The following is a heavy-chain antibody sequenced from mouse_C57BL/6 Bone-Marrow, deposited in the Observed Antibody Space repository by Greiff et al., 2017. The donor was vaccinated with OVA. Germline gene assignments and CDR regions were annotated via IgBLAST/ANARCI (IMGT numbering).Heavy chain of an antibody. V-gene: IGHV1-82*01. Sequence: QVQLQQSGPELVKPGASVKISCKASGYAFSSSWMNWVKQRPGKGLEWIGRIYPGDGDTNYNGKFKGKATLTADKSSSTAYMQLSNLQSENSAVYFCALFYYGNYYAMDYWGQGTSVTVSS. D-gene: IGHD2-1*01. J-gene: IGHJ4*01. CDR3: ALFYYGNYYAMDY. CDR1: GYAFSSSW. CDR2: IYPGDGDT.